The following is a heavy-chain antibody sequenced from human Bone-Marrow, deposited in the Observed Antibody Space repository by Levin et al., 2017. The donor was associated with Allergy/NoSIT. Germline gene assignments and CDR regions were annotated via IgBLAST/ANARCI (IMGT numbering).Heavy chain of an antibody. D-gene: IGHD2-21*01. CDR3: ARGEGPTYYYYYMDV. CDR1: GGSISSYY. Sequence: PSQTLSLTCTVSGGSISSYYWSWIRQPPGKGLEWIGYIYYSGSTNYNPSLKSRVTISVDTSKNQFSLKLSSVTAADTAVYYCARGEGPTYYYYYMDVWGKGTTVTVSS. V-gene: IGHV4-59*01. J-gene: IGHJ6*03. CDR2: IYYSGST.